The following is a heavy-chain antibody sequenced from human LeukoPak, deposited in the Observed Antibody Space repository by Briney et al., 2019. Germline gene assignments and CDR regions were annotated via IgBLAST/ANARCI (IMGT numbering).Heavy chain of an antibody. Sequence: SETLSLTCTVSGDSLSNNYWTWVRQPPGKGLEWIGYFYYIGTTNYNPSLRSRVTISVDTSKNQFSLRLSSVTAADTAVYYCARLLMAAGDNHYYYMDVWGKGTTVTVSS. J-gene: IGHJ6*03. D-gene: IGHD6-13*01. CDR3: ARLLMAAGDNHYYYMDV. V-gene: IGHV4-59*08. CDR2: FYYIGTT. CDR1: GDSLSNNY.